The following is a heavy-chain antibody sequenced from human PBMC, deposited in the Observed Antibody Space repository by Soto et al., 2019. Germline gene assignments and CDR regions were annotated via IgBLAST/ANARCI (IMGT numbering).Heavy chain of an antibody. J-gene: IGHJ5*02. V-gene: IGHV4-59*13. CDR1: GDSTLNSY. CDR3: ARGHTWQLGHL. Sequence: SATLSLTCTVSGDSTLNSYWSWIRQAPGKGPEWLGYLSYNGGTNHNPSLQGRATMSVDTSQNRFSLNLNSVTAADTAVYYCARGHTWQLGHLWCQGSLVTFSS. CDR2: LSYNGGT. D-gene: IGHD6-13*01.